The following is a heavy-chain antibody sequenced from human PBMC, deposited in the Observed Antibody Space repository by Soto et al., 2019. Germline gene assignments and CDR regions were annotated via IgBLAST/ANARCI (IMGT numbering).Heavy chain of an antibody. CDR3: AKGRTSVGIHYYFDY. D-gene: IGHD5-18*01. CDR1: GFTFSSYA. V-gene: IGHV3-23*01. Sequence: EVQLLESGGGLVQPGGSLRLPCAASGFTFSSYAMSWVRQAPGKGLEWVSAISGSGGTTYYADSVKGRFSISRDNSKNTLYLQMNSLRAEDTAVYYCAKGRTSVGIHYYFDYGGQGTLVTVSS. CDR2: ISGSGGTT. J-gene: IGHJ4*02.